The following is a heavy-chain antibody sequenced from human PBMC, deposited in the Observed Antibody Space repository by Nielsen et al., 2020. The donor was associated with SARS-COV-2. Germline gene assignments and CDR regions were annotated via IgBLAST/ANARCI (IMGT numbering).Heavy chain of an antibody. Sequence: GGSLRLSCAASGFTFSSYSMNWVRQAPGKGLEWVSSISSSSSYIYYADSVKGRFTISRDNAKNSLYLQMNSLRAEDTAVYYCASEYYDSSGYYPRWGQGTLVTVSS. CDR2: ISSSSSYI. J-gene: IGHJ4*02. CDR3: ASEYYDSSGYYPR. D-gene: IGHD3-22*01. CDR1: GFTFSSYS. V-gene: IGHV3-21*01.